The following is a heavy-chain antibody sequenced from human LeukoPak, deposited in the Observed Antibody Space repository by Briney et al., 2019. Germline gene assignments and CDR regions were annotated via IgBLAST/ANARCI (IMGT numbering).Heavy chain of an antibody. D-gene: IGHD5-12*01. CDR1: GGSISSSSYY. CDR3: ARDESGGYPN. V-gene: IGHV4-39*07. J-gene: IGHJ4*02. CDR2: IYYSGST. Sequence: SETLSLTCTVSGGSISSSSYYWGWIRQPPGKGLEWIGSIYYSGSTYYNPSLKSRVTISVDTSKNQFSLKLSSVTAADTAVYYCARDESGGYPNWGQGTLVTVSS.